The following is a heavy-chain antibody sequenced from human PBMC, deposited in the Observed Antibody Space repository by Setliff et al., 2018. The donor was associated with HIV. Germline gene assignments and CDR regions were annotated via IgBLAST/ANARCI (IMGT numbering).Heavy chain of an antibody. CDR2: ISIGSGGAI. CDR3: ARDNLYYNTWNASPVYGLDV. V-gene: IGHV3-48*03. D-gene: IGHD3-3*01. J-gene: IGHJ6*02. CDR1: GFTFRNYK. Sequence: LRLSCAASGFTFRNYKFNWVRQAPGRGLEWVSSISIGSGGAIDYADSVQGRFTISRDNSKNSLYLQMNSLRVEDTAVYYCARDNLYYNTWNASPVYGLDVWGQGTTVTVSS.